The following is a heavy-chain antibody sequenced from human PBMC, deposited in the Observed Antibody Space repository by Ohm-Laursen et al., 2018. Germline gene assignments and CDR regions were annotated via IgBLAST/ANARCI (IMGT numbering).Heavy chain of an antibody. CDR1: GFTLSSYS. Sequence: SLRLSCAASGFTLSSYSMNWIRQAPGKGLEWLSYINSVSSHRYEGDSARGRFTMSRDNAKNSVDQQLTSLRVEDTAVYYCARSVSNSGYFRHDAFDLWGQGTMLIVSS. V-gene: IGHV3-48*01. CDR3: ARSVSNSGYFRHDAFDL. J-gene: IGHJ3*01. CDR2: INSVSSHR. D-gene: IGHD3-22*01.